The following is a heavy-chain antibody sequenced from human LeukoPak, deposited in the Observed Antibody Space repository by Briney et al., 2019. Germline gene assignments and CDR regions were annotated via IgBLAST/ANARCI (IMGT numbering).Heavy chain of an antibody. CDR1: GGSISSNSYY. Sequence: SETLSLTCTVSGGSISSNSYYWGWIRQPPGKGLEWIGSIYYSGSTYYNPSLKSRVTISVDTSKNQFSLKLSSVTAADTAVYYCARVGYCSGGSCYSYYYYYMDVWGKGTTVTISS. D-gene: IGHD2-15*01. V-gene: IGHV4-39*01. CDR3: ARVGYCSGGSCYSYYYYYMDV. CDR2: IYYSGST. J-gene: IGHJ6*03.